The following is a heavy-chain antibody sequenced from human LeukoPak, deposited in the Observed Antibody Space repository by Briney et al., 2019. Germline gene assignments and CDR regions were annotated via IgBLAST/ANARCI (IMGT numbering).Heavy chain of an antibody. V-gene: IGHV4-59*08. CDR1: GGSISSYY. D-gene: IGHD3-16*02. CDR3: ARQRNYDCVWGSYRYTGWFDP. Sequence: PSETLSLTCTVSGGSISSYYWSWIRQPPGKGLEWIGYIYYSGSTNYNPSLKSRVTISVDTSKNQFSLKLSSVTAADTAVYYCARQRNYDCVWGSYRYTGWFDPWGQGTLVTVSS. J-gene: IGHJ5*02. CDR2: IYYSGST.